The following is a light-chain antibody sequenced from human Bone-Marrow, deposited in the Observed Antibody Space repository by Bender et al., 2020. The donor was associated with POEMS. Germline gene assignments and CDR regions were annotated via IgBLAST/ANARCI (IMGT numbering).Light chain of an antibody. J-gene: IGLJ1*01. CDR2: DVS. CDR3: SSYTNNTTYV. CDR1: SSDIGDYNY. V-gene: IGLV2-14*03. Sequence: QSALTQPASMSGSPGQSITISCSGSSSDIGDYNYVSWYQQHPGKAPKFIIYDVSNRPSGVSNRFSGSKSGNTASLTISGLQVEDEADYYCSSYTNNTTYVFGTGTKVTVL.